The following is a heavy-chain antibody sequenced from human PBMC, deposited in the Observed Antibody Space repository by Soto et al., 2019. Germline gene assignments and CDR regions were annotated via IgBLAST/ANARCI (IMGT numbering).Heavy chain of an antibody. CDR3: ARSPDPTMIVVALDI. J-gene: IGHJ3*02. V-gene: IGHV1-46*01. D-gene: IGHD3-22*01. CDR1: GYTFTSYY. Sequence: QVQLVQSGAEVKKPGASVKVSCKASGYTFTSYYMHWVRQAPGQGLEWMGIINPSGGSTSYAQKFQGRVTMTRDTSTSTVYMELSSLRSEDTAVYYCARSPDPTMIVVALDIWGQGTMVTVSS. CDR2: INPSGGST.